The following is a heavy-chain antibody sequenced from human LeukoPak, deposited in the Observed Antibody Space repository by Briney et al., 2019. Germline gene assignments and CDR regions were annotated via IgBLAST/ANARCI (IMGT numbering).Heavy chain of an antibody. V-gene: IGHV4-59*12. CDR1: GGSISSYY. Sequence: PSETLSLTCTVSGGSISSYYWSWIRQPPGKGLEWIGYIYYSGSTNYNPSLKSRVTISVDTSKNQFSLKLSSVTAADTAVYYCARDPLLIAAAGGAEYFQHWGQGTLVTVSS. D-gene: IGHD6-13*01. J-gene: IGHJ1*01. CDR3: ARDPLLIAAAGGAEYFQH. CDR2: IYYSGST.